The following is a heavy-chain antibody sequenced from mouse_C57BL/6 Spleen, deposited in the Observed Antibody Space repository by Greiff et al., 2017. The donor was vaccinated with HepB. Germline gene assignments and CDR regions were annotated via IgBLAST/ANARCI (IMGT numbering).Heavy chain of an antibody. V-gene: IGHV5-9-1*02. CDR1: GFTFSSYA. D-gene: IGHD2-1*01. CDR3: TRELLDWYFDV. Sequence: DVMLVESGEGLVKPGGSLKLSCAASGFTFSSYAMSWVRQTPEKRLEWVAYISSGGDYIYYADTVKGRFTLSRDNARNTLYLQMSSLKSEDTAMYYCTRELLDWYFDVWGTGTTVTVSS. CDR2: ISSGGDYI. J-gene: IGHJ1*03.